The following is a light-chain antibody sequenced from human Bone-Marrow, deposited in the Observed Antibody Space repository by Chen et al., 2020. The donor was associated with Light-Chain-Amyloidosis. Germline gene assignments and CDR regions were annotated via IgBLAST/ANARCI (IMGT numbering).Light chain of an antibody. CDR1: QDIENY. Sequence: DIQMTQSPSSLSASVGDRVTITCRASQDIENYLAWYQQRPGQVPKLLIYRASNLQSGVPSRFSGSGSGTDFTLTISSLQPEDVATYYCQKHNYAPCSFGQGTKLEIK. CDR3: QKHNYAPCS. V-gene: IGKV1-27*01. CDR2: RAS. J-gene: IGKJ2*04.